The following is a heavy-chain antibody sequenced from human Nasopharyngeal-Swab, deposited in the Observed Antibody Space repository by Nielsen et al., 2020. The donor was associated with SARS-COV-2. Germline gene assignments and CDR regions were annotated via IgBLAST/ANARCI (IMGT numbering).Heavy chain of an antibody. D-gene: IGHD2-2*01. J-gene: IGHJ6*03. CDR2: INAGNGNT. CDR1: GYTFTSYA. Sequence: ASVKVSCKASGYTFTSYAMHWVRQAPGQRLEWMGWINAGNGNTKYSQKFQGRVTITRDTSASTAYVELSSLRSEDTAVYYCARGGYCSSTSCASYYYYMDVWGKGTTVTVSS. CDR3: ARGGYCSSTSCASYYYYMDV. V-gene: IGHV1-3*01.